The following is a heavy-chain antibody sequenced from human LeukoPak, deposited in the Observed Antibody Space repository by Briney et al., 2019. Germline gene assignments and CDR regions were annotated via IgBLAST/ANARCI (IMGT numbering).Heavy chain of an antibody. CDR1: GGSISSYY. V-gene: IGHV4-39*01. J-gene: IGHJ4*02. D-gene: IGHD2-2*01. CDR3: GRLIVVADAMTPSNYFDY. CDR2: IYYSGTT. Sequence: PSGTLSLTCTISGGSISSYYWSWIRQPPGKGLEWIGSIYYSGTTYHNPSLRGRVTISVDTFKTQFSLNLRSVTAADTAVYYCGRLIVVADAMTPSNYFDYWGQGTLVTVSS.